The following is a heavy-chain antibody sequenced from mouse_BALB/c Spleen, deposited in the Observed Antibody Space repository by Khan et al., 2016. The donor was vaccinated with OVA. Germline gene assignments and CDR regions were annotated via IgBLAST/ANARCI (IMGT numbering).Heavy chain of an antibody. CDR2: IYTYTGEP. CDR1: GYTFTNYG. D-gene: IGHD2-10*01. CDR3: ARPPYYSYTLDY. V-gene: IGHV9-3-1*01. Sequence: QIQLVQSGPELKKPGETVKISCKASGYTFTNYGMNWVKQSPGKALKWMGWIYTYTGEPTYADDFTGRFAFYLETSASSAYLQINNLKNEDTATYFCARPPYYSYTLDYWGQGTSVTVSS. J-gene: IGHJ4*01.